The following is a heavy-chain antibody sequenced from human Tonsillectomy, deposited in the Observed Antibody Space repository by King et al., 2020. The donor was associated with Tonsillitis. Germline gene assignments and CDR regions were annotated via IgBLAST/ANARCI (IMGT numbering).Heavy chain of an antibody. CDR3: ATVPLWVAAAGMDY. CDR2: FDPEDDET. V-gene: IGHV1-24*01. Sequence: VQLVQSGAEVKKPGASVKVSCKVSGYTLTELSMHWVRQAPGKGLEWMGSFDPEDDETIYAQKFQGRVTMTEDTSTDTAYMELSSLRSEDTAVYYCATVPLWVAAAGMDYWGQGTLVTVSS. D-gene: IGHD6-13*01. CDR1: GYTLTELS. J-gene: IGHJ4*02.